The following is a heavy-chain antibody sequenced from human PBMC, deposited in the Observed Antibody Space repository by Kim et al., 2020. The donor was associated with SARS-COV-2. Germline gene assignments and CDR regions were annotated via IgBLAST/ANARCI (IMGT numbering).Heavy chain of an antibody. CDR2: IVVGSGNT. Sequence: SVKVSCKASGFTFTSSAVQWVRQARGQCLEWIGWIVVGSGNTNYAQKFQERVTITRDMSTSTAYMELSSLRSEDTAVYYCAADQVVTAKYYYYYGMDVWGQGTTVTVSS. CDR3: AADQVVTAKYYYYYGMDV. V-gene: IGHV1-58*01. CDR1: GFTFTSSA. J-gene: IGHJ6*02. D-gene: IGHD2-21*02.